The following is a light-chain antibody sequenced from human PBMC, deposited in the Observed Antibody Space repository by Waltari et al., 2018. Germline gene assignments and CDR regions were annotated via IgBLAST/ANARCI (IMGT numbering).Light chain of an antibody. CDR2: EVI. J-gene: IGLJ1*01. CDR3: CSYAGRGTYV. CDR1: TSDVGNYYI. V-gene: IGLV2-23*02. Sequence: QSALTHPASVSETPGQSLTISCTGTTSDVGNYYIVSWYQQHPGKSPNTLICEVIKRPSVFSSRFSGSKSGNTASLTIAGLQAEDDADYYCCSYAGRGTYVFGSGTKVTVL.